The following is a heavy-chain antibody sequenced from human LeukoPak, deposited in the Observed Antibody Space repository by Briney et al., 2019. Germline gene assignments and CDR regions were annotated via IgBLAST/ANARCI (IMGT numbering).Heavy chain of an antibody. V-gene: IGHV3-21*01. CDR2: ISSSSSYT. J-gene: IGHJ6*04. D-gene: IGHD2-2*03. Sequence: GGSLRLSCAASGFTFSSYSMNWVRQAPGKGLEWVSSISSSSSYTYYADSVKGRFTISRDNAKNSLYLQMNSLRAEDTAVYYCARDGYCSSTSCWAMYYYYGMDVWGKGTTVTVSS. CDR1: GFTFSSYS. CDR3: ARDGYCSSTSCWAMYYYYGMDV.